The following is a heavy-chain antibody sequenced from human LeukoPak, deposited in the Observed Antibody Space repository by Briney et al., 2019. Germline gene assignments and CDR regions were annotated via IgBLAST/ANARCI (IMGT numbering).Heavy chain of an antibody. V-gene: IGHV3-7*04. CDR1: GFTLSTDW. D-gene: IGHD3-10*01. CDR2: IKQDGSEK. J-gene: IGHJ4*02. Sequence: GGSLRLSCAASGFTLSTDWMGWVRQAPGKGREWVANIKQDGSEKYYVDSVKGRFTISRDNAKNSLDLQMNSLRAEATAVYYCARGADGGFDYWGQGTLVTVSS. CDR3: ARGADGGFDY.